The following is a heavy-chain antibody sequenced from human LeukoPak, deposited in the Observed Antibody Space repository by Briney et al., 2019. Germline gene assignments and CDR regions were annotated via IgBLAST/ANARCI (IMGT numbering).Heavy chain of an antibody. J-gene: IGHJ5*02. V-gene: IGHV3-21*01. Sequence: GGSLRLSCAASGFTFSSYSMNWVRQAPGKGLEWVSSISSSSSYIYYADSVKGRFTISRDNAKNSLYLQMNSLRAEDTAVYYCASRKVGATRYNWFDPWGRGTLVTVSS. CDR1: GFTFSSYS. D-gene: IGHD1-26*01. CDR2: ISSSSSYI. CDR3: ASRKVGATRYNWFDP.